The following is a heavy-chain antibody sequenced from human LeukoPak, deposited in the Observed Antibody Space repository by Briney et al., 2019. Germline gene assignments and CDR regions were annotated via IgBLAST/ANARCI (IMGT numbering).Heavy chain of an antibody. J-gene: IGHJ6*02. D-gene: IGHD5-12*01. CDR2: ISYDGSNK. V-gene: IGHV3-30-3*01. Sequence: GGSLRLSCAASGFTFSSYAMHWVRQAPGKGLEWVAVISYDGSNKYYADSVKGRFTTSRDNSKNTLYLQMNSLRAEDTAVYYCARDSVAYYYYYGMDVWGQGTTVTVSS. CDR1: GFTFSSYA. CDR3: ARDSVAYYYYYGMDV.